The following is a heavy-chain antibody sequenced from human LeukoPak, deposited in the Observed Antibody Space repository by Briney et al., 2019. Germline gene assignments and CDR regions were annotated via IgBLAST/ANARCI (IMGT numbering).Heavy chain of an antibody. V-gene: IGHV3-7*03. D-gene: IGHD6-19*01. CDR1: GFTFSNFW. Sequence: GGSLRLSCTASGFTFSNFWMGWVRQAPGKGLEWVANIKQDETEKFYLGSVKGRFTISRDNAKNSLYLQMNSLRVEDTAFYYCAKDNRRHYTSGPNPDPLHWGQGALVTVSS. CDR2: IKQDETEK. CDR3: AKDNRRHYTSGPNPDPLH. J-gene: IGHJ4*02.